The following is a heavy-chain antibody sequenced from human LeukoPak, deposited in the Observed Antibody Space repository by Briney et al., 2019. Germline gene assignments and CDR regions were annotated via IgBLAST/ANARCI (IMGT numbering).Heavy chain of an antibody. V-gene: IGHV3-30*04. Sequence: GGSLRLSCATSGFTFSGCAMHWVRQAPGKGLEWVAVVSYDEIIKYYADSLKGRFTISRDNSKNTLYLQMNSLRTEDTAMYYCATGGGLATEIDYWGQGTLVTVSS. J-gene: IGHJ4*02. CDR2: VSYDEIIK. D-gene: IGHD3-16*01. CDR3: ATGGGLATEIDY. CDR1: GFTFSGCA.